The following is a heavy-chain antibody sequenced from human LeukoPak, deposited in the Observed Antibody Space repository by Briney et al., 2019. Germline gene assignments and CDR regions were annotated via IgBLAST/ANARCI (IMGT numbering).Heavy chain of an antibody. V-gene: IGHV3-48*03. CDR3: ASLAVAGTGY. J-gene: IGHJ4*02. D-gene: IGHD6-19*01. Sequence: GGSLRLSCAASGFTFSSYEMNWVRQAPGKGLEWVSYISSSGSTIYYADSVKGRFTISRDNAKNSLYLQMNSRRAEDTAVYYCASLAVAGTGYWGQGTLVTVSS. CDR1: GFTFSSYE. CDR2: ISSSGSTI.